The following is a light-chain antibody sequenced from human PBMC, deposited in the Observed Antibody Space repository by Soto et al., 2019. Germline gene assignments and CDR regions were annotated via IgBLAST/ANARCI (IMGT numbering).Light chain of an antibody. CDR2: DVT. CDR3: SSYTSTSTLVV. Sequence: QSALTQPASVSGSPGQSITISRTGTSSDIGGYDYVSWYQQYPGKVPKLMIYDVTYRASGVPSRFSASKSGDTASLTISGLQAEDEADYYCSSYTSTSTLVVFGGGTKLTVL. V-gene: IGLV2-14*01. CDR1: SSDIGGYDY. J-gene: IGLJ2*01.